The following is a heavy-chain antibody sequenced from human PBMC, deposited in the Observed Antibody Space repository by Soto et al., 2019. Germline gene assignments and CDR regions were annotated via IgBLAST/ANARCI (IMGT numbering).Heavy chain of an antibody. D-gene: IGHD6-6*01. CDR3: AAESSTSSGLGFFDY. Sequence: QVQLVESGGGVVQPGRSLRLSCTASGFTFSTYSMHWVRQAPGKGLEWVAVIWYDGTNIYYADSVKGRFTISRDNSKNTLYLQMSSLRAEDTALYYCAAESSTSSGLGFFDYWGQGTLVTVSS. V-gene: IGHV3-33*03. CDR2: IWYDGTNI. CDR1: GFTFSTYS. J-gene: IGHJ4*02.